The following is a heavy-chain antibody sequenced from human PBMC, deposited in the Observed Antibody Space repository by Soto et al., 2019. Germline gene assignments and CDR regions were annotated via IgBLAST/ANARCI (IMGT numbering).Heavy chain of an antibody. D-gene: IGHD6-19*01. J-gene: IGHJ3*02. CDR3: ARDKGAVAGKWGRAFDI. CDR1: GFTFSSYS. CDR2: ISSSSSYI. Sequence: PGGSLRLSCAASGFTFSSYSMNWVRQAPGKGLEWVSYISSSSSYIYYADSVKGRFTISRDNAKNLLYLQMNSLRAEDTAVYYCARDKGAVAGKWGRAFDIWGQGTMVTVSS. V-gene: IGHV3-21*05.